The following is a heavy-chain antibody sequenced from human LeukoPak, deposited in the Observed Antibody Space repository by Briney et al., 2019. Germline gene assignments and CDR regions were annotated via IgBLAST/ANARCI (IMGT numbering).Heavy chain of an antibody. CDR1: GYTFTSYG. Sequence: EASVKVSCKASGYTFTSYGISWVRQAPGQGLEWMGWISAYNGNTNYAQKLQGRVTMTTDTSTSTAYMELRSLRSDDTAVYYCWRGKYYYDSRGYYPIDYWGQGTLVTVSS. V-gene: IGHV1-18*01. CDR3: WRGKYYYDSRGYYPIDY. CDR2: ISAYNGNT. J-gene: IGHJ4*02. D-gene: IGHD3-22*01.